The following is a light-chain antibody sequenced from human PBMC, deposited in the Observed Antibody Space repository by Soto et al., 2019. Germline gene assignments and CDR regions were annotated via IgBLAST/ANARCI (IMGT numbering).Light chain of an antibody. CDR1: ESVSNN. V-gene: IGKV3-15*01. CDR2: GAS. Sequence: EIVMTQSPATLSLSPGERATLSCRASESVSNNLAWYQQKAGQAPRLLIYGASTRATGIPARFSGSRSGTEFTLTISSLQSEDFAVYYCQQYSIWRTFGQGTKV. CDR3: QQYSIWRT. J-gene: IGKJ1*01.